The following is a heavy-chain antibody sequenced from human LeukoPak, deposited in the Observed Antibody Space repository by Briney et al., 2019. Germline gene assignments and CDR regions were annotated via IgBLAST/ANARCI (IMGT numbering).Heavy chain of an antibody. CDR2: IYYSRST. CDR1: GASISSGGYY. V-gene: IGHV4-30-4*01. Sequence: SQTLSLTCTVSGASISSGGYYWNWIRQPPGKGLEWIGYIYYSRSTSYSPSLKSRLTISVDTSKNQFPLKLSSVTAADTAVYYCARDGYNSGYFDYWGQGTLVTVSS. D-gene: IGHD5-24*01. CDR3: ARDGYNSGYFDY. J-gene: IGHJ4*02.